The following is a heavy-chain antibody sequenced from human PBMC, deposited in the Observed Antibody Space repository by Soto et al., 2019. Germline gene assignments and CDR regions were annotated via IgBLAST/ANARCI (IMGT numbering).Heavy chain of an antibody. CDR3: ARRGGSDRVIVSLGRSPYYYCIDF. CDR1: GGTFSSYA. Sequence: SVKVSCKASGGTFSSYAISWVRQAPGQGLEWMGGIIPIFGTANYDQKFQGRVTITADESTSTAYMELSSLRSEDTAVYYCARRGGSDRVIVSLGRSPYYYCIDFWGQGITVTLSS. J-gene: IGHJ6*02. D-gene: IGHD3-16*02. V-gene: IGHV1-69*13. CDR2: IIPIFGTA.